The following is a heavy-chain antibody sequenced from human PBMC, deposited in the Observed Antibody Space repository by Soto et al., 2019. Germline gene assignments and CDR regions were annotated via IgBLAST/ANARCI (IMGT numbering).Heavy chain of an antibody. D-gene: IGHD2-15*01. CDR3: ATRYCSGGSCRPFDY. J-gene: IGHJ4*02. CDR2: IIPIFATA. CDR1: EGTFSSYA. Sequence: SVKVSCKASEGTFSSYAISWVRQAPGQGLEWMGGIIPIFATANYAQKFQGRVTITADESTSTAYMELSSLRSEDTAVYYCATRYCSGGSCRPFDYWGQGTLVTVSS. V-gene: IGHV1-69*13.